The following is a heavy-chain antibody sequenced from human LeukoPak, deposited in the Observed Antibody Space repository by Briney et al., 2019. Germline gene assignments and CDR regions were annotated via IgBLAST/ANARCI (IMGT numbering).Heavy chain of an antibody. CDR2: MNPNSGNT. V-gene: IGHV1-8*01. D-gene: IGHD3-3*01. CDR1: GYTFSNYD. Sequence: ASVKVSCKASGYTFSNYDINWVRQATGQGLEWMGWMNPNSGNTDYAQEFQGRVTMTRNTSISTAYMELSSLRSEDTAVYYCARDFGVVTKGFMDVWGKGTTVTVSS. CDR3: ARDFGVVTKGFMDV. J-gene: IGHJ6*03.